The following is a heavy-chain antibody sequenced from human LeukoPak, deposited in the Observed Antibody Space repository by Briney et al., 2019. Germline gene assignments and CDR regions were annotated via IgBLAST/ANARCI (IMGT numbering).Heavy chain of an antibody. CDR3: ARLLGDFEY. CDR2: INPKSGGT. Sequence: GASVKVSXKASGYTFTDYYMHWVRQAPGQGLEWMGRINPKSGGTSFAQKFQGRVTMTRDTSISTAYMELSRLRSDDTAVYYCARLLGDFEYWGQGTLVTVSS. D-gene: IGHD3-16*01. J-gene: IGHJ4*02. V-gene: IGHV1-2*06. CDR1: GYTFTDYY.